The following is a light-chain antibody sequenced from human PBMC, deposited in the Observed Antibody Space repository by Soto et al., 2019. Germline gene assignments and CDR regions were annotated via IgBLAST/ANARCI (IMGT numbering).Light chain of an antibody. J-gene: IGKJ4*01. CDR3: QQSYSDPLT. CDR2: AAS. Sequence: DIQMTQSPSSLSASVGDRVTVTCRASQTIITFLNWYQQRPGKAPKLLIYAASNLQSGVPSRFSGSGSGTEFALTITSLQPEDFATYYCQQSYSDPLTFGGGTKLEI. V-gene: IGKV1-39*01. CDR1: QTIITF.